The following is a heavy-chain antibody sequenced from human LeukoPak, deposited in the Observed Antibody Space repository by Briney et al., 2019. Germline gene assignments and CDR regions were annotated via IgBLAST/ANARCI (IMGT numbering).Heavy chain of an antibody. CDR3: TRGWVRRAFDY. J-gene: IGHJ4*02. Sequence: SQTLSLTCTVSGGSISSGGYYWSWIRQPPGKGLEWIGYIYHSGSTYYNPSLKSRVTISVDTSKNQFSLKLYSVTAADTAVYYCTRGWVRRAFDYWGQGTLVAVSS. CDR1: GGSISSGGYY. CDR2: IYHSGST. D-gene: IGHD6-13*01. V-gene: IGHV4-30-2*01.